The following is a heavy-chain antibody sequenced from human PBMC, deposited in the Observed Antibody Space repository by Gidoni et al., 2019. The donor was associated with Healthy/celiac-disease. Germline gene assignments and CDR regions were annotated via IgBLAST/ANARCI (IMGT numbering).Heavy chain of an antibody. Sequence: QLQLQESGPGLVKPSETLSLTCTVSGGSISSSSYYWGWIRQPPGKGLGWIGSIYYSGSTYYNPSLKSRVTISVDTSKNQFSLKLSSVTAADTAVYYCARLGVRGVITNVQGFYWGQGTLVTVSS. CDR3: ARLGVRGVITNVQGFY. D-gene: IGHD3-10*01. CDR2: IYYSGST. V-gene: IGHV4-39*01. J-gene: IGHJ4*02. CDR1: GGSISSSSYY.